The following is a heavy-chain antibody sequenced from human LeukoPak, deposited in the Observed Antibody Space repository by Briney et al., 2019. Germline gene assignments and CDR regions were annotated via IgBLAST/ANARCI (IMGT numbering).Heavy chain of an antibody. CDR2: ISCYNGDT. CDR1: GYTFSRHG. J-gene: IGHJ5*01. Sequence: ASVKVSCKASGYTFSRHGISWVRQAPGQGPEWMGWISCYNGDTHYAQNYQGRLTMTTDTSTSTAYMELRSLRSDDTAVYYCARDPSNTSGHNAWFDYWGQGTLVTVSS. V-gene: IGHV1-18*01. D-gene: IGHD2-15*01. CDR3: ARDPSNTSGHNAWFDY.